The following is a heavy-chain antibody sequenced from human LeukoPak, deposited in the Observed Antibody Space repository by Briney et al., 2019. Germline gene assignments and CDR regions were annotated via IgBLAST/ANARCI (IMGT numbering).Heavy chain of an antibody. J-gene: IGHJ6*03. CDR1: GGSFSGYY. CDR3: AEIGYYYYYMDV. Sequence: SETLSLTCAVYGGSFSGYYWGWIRQPPGEGLEWIGSIYYSGSTYYNPSLKSRVTISVDTSKNQFSLNLSSVTAADTAVYYCAEIGYYYYYMDVWGKGTTVTVSS. V-gene: IGHV4-39*01. CDR2: IYYSGST.